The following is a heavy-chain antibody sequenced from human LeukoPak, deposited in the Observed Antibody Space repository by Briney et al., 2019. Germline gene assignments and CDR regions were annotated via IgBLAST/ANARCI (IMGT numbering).Heavy chain of an antibody. CDR2: INTNTGNP. V-gene: IGHV7-4-1*02. CDR3: ARDTNYDFWSGLL. J-gene: IGHJ4*02. Sequence: GASVTVSCTASGYTFTSYAINWVRQAPGQGLEWVGWINTNTGNPTYAQGFTGRFVFSLDTSVSTAYLQISSLKAEDTAVYYCARDTNYDFWSGLLWGQGTLVTVSS. CDR1: GYTFTSYA. D-gene: IGHD3-3*01.